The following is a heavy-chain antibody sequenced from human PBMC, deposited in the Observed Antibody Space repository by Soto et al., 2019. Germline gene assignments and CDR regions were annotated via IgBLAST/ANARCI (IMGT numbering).Heavy chain of an antibody. Sequence: QVQLVESGGGVVQPGWSLRLSCAASGFTFSSYAMHWVRQAPGKGLEWVAVISYDGSNKYYADSVKGRFTISRDNSKNPLYLQMNRLRAEDTAVYYCASGIMDWGQGTLVTVSS. J-gene: IGHJ4*02. V-gene: IGHV3-30-3*01. CDR3: ASGIMD. D-gene: IGHD3-16*01. CDR2: ISYDGSNK. CDR1: GFTFSSYA.